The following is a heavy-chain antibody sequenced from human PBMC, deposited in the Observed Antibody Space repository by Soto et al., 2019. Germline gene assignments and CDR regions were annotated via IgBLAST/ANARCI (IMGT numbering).Heavy chain of an antibody. CDR2: IYWDDDQ. D-gene: IGHD2-21*01. Sequence: QITLKESGPTLVKPTQTLTLTCTFSGFSLSTSGVGVGWIRQPPGKALEWLAVIYWDDDQRYSPSLKNRLTITKDTSKTQVVLTMTYMDPVDTATDYCAYCWVGVWGNGDGCFDYWGQGTLVTVSS. V-gene: IGHV2-5*02. CDR3: AYCWVGVWGNGDGCFDY. CDR1: GFSLSTSGVG. J-gene: IGHJ4*02.